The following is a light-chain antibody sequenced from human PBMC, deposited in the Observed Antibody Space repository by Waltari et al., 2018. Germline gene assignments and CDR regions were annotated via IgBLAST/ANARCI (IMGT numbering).Light chain of an antibody. CDR2: DAS. CDR3: QQRSEWPLT. CDR1: RDLSNY. J-gene: IGKJ4*01. Sequence: EIVLTQPPATLSLSPGERATLSCRASRDLSNYLVRYQQKLGQAPRLLIYDASNRATGIPARFSGSGSATDFTLTISRLEPEDFAVYYCQQRSEWPLTFGGGTKVEIK. V-gene: IGKV3-11*01.